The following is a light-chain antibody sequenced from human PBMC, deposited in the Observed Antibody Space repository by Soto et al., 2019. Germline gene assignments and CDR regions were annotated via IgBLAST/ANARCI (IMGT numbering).Light chain of an antibody. J-gene: IGKJ2*01. CDR1: KSFRSSSY. Sequence: EMVLTQSPGPLPLSPGERAPLSCRASKSFRSSSYLAWYQQKPGQAPRLLIYGASSRATGIPDRFSGSGSATDFTLTISRLEPEDFAVYYCRQYGSSPSYTFGQGTKLEIK. CDR3: RQYGSSPSYT. CDR2: GAS. V-gene: IGKV3-20*01.